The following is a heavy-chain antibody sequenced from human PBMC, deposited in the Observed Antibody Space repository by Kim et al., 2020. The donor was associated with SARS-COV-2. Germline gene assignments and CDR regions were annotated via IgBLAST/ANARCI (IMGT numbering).Heavy chain of an antibody. CDR3: ARDGYRYCSSTSCPFNWFDP. D-gene: IGHD2-2*01. Sequence: GGSLRLSCAASGFTFSSYGMHWVRQAPGKGLEWVAVIWYDGSNKYYADSVKGRFTISRDNSKNTLYLQMNSLRAEDTAVYYCARDGYRYCSSTSCPFNWFDPSGQGNLVTVSS. J-gene: IGHJ5*02. CDR2: IWYDGSNK. CDR1: GFTFSSYG. V-gene: IGHV3-33*01.